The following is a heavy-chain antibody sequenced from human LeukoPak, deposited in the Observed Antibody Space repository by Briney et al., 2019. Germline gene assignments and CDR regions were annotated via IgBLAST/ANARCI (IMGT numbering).Heavy chain of an antibody. J-gene: IGHJ3*02. V-gene: IGHV4-59*01. Sequence: SETLSLTCTVSGGSISSYYWSWIRQPPGKGLEWIGYIYYSGSTNYNPSLKSRVTISVDTSKNQFSLKLSSVTAADTAVYYCARDIAVAGNAFDIWGQGTMVTVSS. CDR2: IYYSGST. D-gene: IGHD6-19*01. CDR1: GGSISSYY. CDR3: ARDIAVAGNAFDI.